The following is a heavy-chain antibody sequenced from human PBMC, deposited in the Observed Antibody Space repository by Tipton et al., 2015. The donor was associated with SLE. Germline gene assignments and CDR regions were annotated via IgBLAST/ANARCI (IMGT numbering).Heavy chain of an antibody. Sequence: SLRLSCTASGFTFGDYAMSWVRQAPGKGLEWVGFIRSKAYGGTTEYAASVKGRFTISRDDSKSIAYLQMNSLKTEDTAVYYCTRRGYCSGGSCYALRYWGQGTLVTVSS. D-gene: IGHD2-15*01. CDR3: TRRGYCSGGSCYALRY. CDR2: IRSKAYGGTT. J-gene: IGHJ4*02. CDR1: GFTFGDYA. V-gene: IGHV3-49*04.